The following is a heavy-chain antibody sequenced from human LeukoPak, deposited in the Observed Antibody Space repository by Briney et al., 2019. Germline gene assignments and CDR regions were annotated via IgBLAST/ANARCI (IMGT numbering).Heavy chain of an antibody. Sequence: GGSLRLSCAASGFTFSSYWMSWVRQAPGKGLEWVANIKQDGSEKYYVDSVKGRFTISRDNAKNSLYLQMNSLRAEDTAVYYCARYSLNHYGSGSPTTGLYYWGQGTLVTVSS. CDR3: ARYSLNHYGSGSPTTGLYY. CDR2: IKQDGSEK. V-gene: IGHV3-7*01. CDR1: GFTFSSYW. J-gene: IGHJ4*02. D-gene: IGHD3-10*01.